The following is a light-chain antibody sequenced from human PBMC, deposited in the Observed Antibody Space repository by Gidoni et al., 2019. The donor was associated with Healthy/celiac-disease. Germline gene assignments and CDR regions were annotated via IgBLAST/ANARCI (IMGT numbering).Light chain of an antibody. Sequence: SYVLPQPPSVSVAPGQTARITCGGNNIGRKSVHWYQKKPGQAPVLVVYDDRDRPTGIPERFSGSNSGNTATMTMSRVEAGDEADYYCKVWDSRSDHVVFGGGTKLTVL. CDR1: NIGRKS. V-gene: IGLV3-21*02. J-gene: IGLJ2*01. CDR3: KVWDSRSDHVV. CDR2: DDR.